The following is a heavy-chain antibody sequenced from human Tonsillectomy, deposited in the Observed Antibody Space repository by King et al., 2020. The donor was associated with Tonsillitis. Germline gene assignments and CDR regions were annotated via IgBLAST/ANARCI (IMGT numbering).Heavy chain of an antibody. CDR1: GFTFSNAW. CDR3: GTDAGGWGLLHWFDP. D-gene: IGHD3-16*01. V-gene: IGHV3-15*07. J-gene: IGHJ5*02. Sequence: VQLVESGGCLVKPGGSLRLSCAASGFTFSNAWMNWFRQAPGKGMEWVARIKSKIDGGTTDYAAPGKGRFTISRDDSQNTRYLQMNSLKSEDTALYYCGTDAGGWGLLHWFDPRGQGTLVTVSS. CDR2: IKSKIDGGTT.